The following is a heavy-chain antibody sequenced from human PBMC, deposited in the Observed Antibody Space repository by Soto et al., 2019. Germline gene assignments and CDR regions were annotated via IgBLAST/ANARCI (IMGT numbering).Heavy chain of an antibody. Sequence: EVQLLESGGGLVQPGGSLRLSCAASGFTFNKYAMSWVRQAPGKGLEWVSAINLGGGTTYDAASVKGRFTISRDNSNNMLYLQMNSLRAEDTAVYYCAREGYADYEGVWFDPWGQGILVTVSS. CDR2: INLGGGTT. CDR3: AREGYADYEGVWFDP. J-gene: IGHJ5*02. CDR1: GFTFNKYA. D-gene: IGHD4-17*01. V-gene: IGHV3-23*01.